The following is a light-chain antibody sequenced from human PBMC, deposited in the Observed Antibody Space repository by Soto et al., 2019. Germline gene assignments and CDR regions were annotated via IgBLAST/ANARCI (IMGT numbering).Light chain of an antibody. CDR1: QSVGSN. V-gene: IGKV3-15*01. CDR2: GAS. Sequence: EIVMTQSPATLSVSPGEGATLSCRAGQSVGSNLAWYQQKPGQAPRLLIYGASTRATGVPAGFSGSGSGTEFTLTISSLQSEDFAVYYCQQYEDWPPQLTFGGGTKVEIK. CDR3: QQYEDWPPQLT. J-gene: IGKJ4*01.